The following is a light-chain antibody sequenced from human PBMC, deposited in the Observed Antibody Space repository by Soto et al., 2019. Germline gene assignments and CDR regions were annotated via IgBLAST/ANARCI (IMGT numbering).Light chain of an antibody. CDR3: SSYTSSSSVV. J-gene: IGLJ2*01. CDR2: DVS. V-gene: IGLV2-14*01. CDR1: SSDVGAYNY. Sequence: QSALTQPASVSGSPGQSITISCTGTSSDVGAYNYVSWYQQHPGKAPKLMIYDVSYRPSGVSNRFSGSKSGSTASLTISGLQAEDEADYYCSSYTSSSSVVFGGGTKVTVL.